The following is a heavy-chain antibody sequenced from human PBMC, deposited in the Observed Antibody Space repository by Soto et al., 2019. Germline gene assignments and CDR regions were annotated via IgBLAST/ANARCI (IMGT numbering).Heavy chain of an antibody. CDR2: IGSTGTTT. Sequence: GGSLRLSCVVSGFTLSHYGMNWVRQAPGKGLEWISYIGSTGTTTYYADSVKGRFTISRDYAKNSLYLQMNSLRDVDTAVYYCARVRVMSEIYGMDVWGHGTTVTV. CDR3: ARVRVMSEIYGMDV. V-gene: IGHV3-48*02. D-gene: IGHD2-21*01. J-gene: IGHJ6*02. CDR1: GFTLSHYG.